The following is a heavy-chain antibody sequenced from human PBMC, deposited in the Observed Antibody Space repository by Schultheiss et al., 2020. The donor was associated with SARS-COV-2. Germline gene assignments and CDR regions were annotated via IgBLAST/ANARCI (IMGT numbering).Heavy chain of an antibody. Sequence: ASVKVSCKASGYTFTSYDINWVRQATGQGLEWMGWINPNSGGTNYAQKFQGRVTITRDTSASTAYMELNSLRSEDTAVYYCARGHKPVAGPFDYWGQGTLVTVSS. CDR2: INPNSGGT. D-gene: IGHD6-19*01. CDR1: GYTFTSYD. CDR3: ARGHKPVAGPFDY. J-gene: IGHJ4*02. V-gene: IGHV1-8*01.